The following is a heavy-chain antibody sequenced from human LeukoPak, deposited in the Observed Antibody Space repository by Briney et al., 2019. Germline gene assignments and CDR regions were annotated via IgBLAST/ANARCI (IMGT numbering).Heavy chain of an antibody. Sequence: GGSLRLSCAASGFTFSSYAMHWVRQAPGKGLEYVSAISSNGGSTYYANSVKGRFTISRDNSKNTLYLQMGSLRAEDMAVYYCAKERSYGSGGMDYWGQGTLVTVSS. CDR3: AKERSYGSGGMDY. V-gene: IGHV3-64*01. CDR1: GFTFSSYA. J-gene: IGHJ4*02. D-gene: IGHD3-10*01. CDR2: ISSNGGST.